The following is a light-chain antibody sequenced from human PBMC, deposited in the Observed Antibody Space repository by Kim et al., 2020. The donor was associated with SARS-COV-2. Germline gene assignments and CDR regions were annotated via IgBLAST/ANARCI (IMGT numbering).Light chain of an antibody. Sequence: GQRVTISCSGSSPNIGAGYDVHWYQQRPGTAPKLLIYGNSNRPSGVPDRFSGSKSGTSASLAITGLQAEDEADYYCQSYDSSLSGVFGGGTQLTVL. J-gene: IGLJ3*02. CDR1: SPNIGAGYD. CDR2: GNS. CDR3: QSYDSSLSGV. V-gene: IGLV1-40*01.